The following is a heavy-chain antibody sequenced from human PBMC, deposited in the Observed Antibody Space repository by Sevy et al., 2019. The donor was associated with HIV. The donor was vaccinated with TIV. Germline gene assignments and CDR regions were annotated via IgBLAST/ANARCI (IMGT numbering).Heavy chain of an antibody. CDR3: AKDEKGFSGAAGVGPDY. D-gene: IGHD6-19*01. Sequence: GGSLRLSCAASGFTFSSYAMSWVRQAPGKGLEWVSAISGSGGSTYYADSVKGRFTISRDNSKNTLYLQMNSLRAEDTAVYYCAKDEKGFSGAAGVGPDYXGQGTLVTVSS. CDR1: GFTFSSYA. V-gene: IGHV3-23*01. CDR2: ISGSGGST. J-gene: IGHJ4*02.